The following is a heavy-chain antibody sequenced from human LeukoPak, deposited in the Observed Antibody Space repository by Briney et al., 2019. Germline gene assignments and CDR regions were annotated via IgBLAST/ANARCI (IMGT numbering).Heavy chain of an antibody. CDR3: ATYRQVLLPFES. D-gene: IGHD2-8*02. CDR1: GFTFSTFA. Sequence: GGSLRLSCEASGFTFSTFAMIWVRHPPGKGLEWASSIFPSGGEIHYADSVRGRFIISRDNSKSTLSLQMNSLRAEDTAIYYCATYRQVLLPFESWGQGTLVTVSS. J-gene: IGHJ4*02. CDR2: IFPSGGEI. V-gene: IGHV3-23*01.